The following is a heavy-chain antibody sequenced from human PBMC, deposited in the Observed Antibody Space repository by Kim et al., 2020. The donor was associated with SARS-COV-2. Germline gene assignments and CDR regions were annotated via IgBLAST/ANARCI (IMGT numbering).Heavy chain of an antibody. V-gene: IGHV4-38-2*02. CDR1: GYSISSGYY. CDR3: ARDRKGIVGAGEGMDV. CDR2: IYHSGST. J-gene: IGHJ6*02. D-gene: IGHD1-26*01. Sequence: SETLSLTCTVSGYSISSGYYWGWIRQPPGKGLEWIGSIYHSGSTYYNPSLKSRVTISVDTSKNQFSLKLSSVTAADTAVYYCARDRKGIVGAGEGMDVWGQGTTVTVSS.